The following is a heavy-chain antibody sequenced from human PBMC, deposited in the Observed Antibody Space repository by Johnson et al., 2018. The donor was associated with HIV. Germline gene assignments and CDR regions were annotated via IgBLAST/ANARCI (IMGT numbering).Heavy chain of an antibody. D-gene: IGHD3-22*01. J-gene: IGHJ3*02. CDR2: IWYDGSNK. Sequence: QVQLVESGGGVVQPGRSLRLSCAASGFTFSSYGMHWVRQAPGKGLEWVAVIWYDGSNKYYADSVKGRFTISRDNSKNTLYLQMNSLRVEDTAVYYCARLSMIVVLITPGAFDIWGQGTMVTVSS. CDR1: GFTFSSYG. CDR3: ARLSMIVVLITPGAFDI. V-gene: IGHV3-33*01.